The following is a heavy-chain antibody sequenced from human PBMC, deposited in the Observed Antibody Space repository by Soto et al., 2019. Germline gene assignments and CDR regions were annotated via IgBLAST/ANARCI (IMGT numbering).Heavy chain of an antibody. Sequence: SETLSLTCTVSGDSISSYYWSWIRQPPGKGLEWLGYIYYSGSTDYNPSLKSRVTISVDTSKNQFSLKLSSVTAADTAVYYCARRVYFDYWGQGALGTVSS. CDR2: IYYSGST. CDR1: GDSISSYY. CDR3: ARRVYFDY. J-gene: IGHJ4*02. V-gene: IGHV4-59*08. D-gene: IGHD6-13*01.